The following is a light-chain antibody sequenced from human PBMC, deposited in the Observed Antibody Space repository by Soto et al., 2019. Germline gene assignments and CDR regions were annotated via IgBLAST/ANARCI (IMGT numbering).Light chain of an antibody. Sequence: DIQMTQSPSTLSASVGDRVTITCRASQSINTWLAWYQLKPGRAPKLLIYKASTLEGGVPSRFSGSGSGTEFTLTISSLQPDYFATYYCQQYQTYSQFGQGTKVEVK. CDR3: QQYQTYSQ. CDR1: QSINTW. J-gene: IGKJ1*01. CDR2: KAS. V-gene: IGKV1-5*03.